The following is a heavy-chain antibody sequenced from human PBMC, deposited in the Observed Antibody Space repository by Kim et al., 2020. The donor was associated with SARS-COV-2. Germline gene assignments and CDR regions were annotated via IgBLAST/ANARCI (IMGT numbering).Heavy chain of an antibody. V-gene: IGHV1-69*04. J-gene: IGHJ4*02. CDR1: GGIFSNYA. D-gene: IGHD1-7*01. CDR2: IIPLLGMT. Sequence: SVKVSCKASGGIFSNYAITWVRQAPGQGLEWMGRIIPLLGMTNYAQQLQGRLTITADKSTNTAYMELSSLRFEDTAVYYCATGTTLEWFNYWGQGTLVTVSS. CDR3: ATGTTLEWFNY.